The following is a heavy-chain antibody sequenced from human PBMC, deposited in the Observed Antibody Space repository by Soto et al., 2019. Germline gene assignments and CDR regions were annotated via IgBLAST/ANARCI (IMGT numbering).Heavy chain of an antibody. CDR1: GGSISSGGYY. Sequence: PSETLSLTCTVSGGSISSGGYYWSWIRQHPGKGLEWIGYIYYSGSTYYNPSLKSRVTISVDTSKNQFSLKLSSVTAADTAVYYCARELGDGYNFLDYWGQGTLVTVSS. V-gene: IGHV4-31*03. D-gene: IGHD5-12*01. CDR2: IYYSGST. CDR3: ARELGDGYNFLDY. J-gene: IGHJ4*02.